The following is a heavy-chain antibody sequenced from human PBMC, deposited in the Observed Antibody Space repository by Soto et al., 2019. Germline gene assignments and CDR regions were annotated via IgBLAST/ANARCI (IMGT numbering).Heavy chain of an antibody. CDR3: ARAYSGRLPRRADYYFGMDV. V-gene: IGHV3-13*05. CDR1: GFTFSAYD. Sequence: PGGSLRLSCAASGFTFSAYDMHWVRQTTGKGLEWVSAIGAADDPYYLGSVKGRFTISRESANNSLDLQMNSLRAEDTAVYYCARAYSGRLPRRADYYFGMDVWGQGTTVTVSS. D-gene: IGHD2-15*01. J-gene: IGHJ6*02. CDR2: IGAADDP.